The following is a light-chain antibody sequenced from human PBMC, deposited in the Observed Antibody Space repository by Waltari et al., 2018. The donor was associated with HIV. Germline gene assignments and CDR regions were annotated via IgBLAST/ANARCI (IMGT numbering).Light chain of an antibody. Sequence: DILMTQSPASLSASLGDRVTMTCRSSHDVATYVSWYQQRPGKPPSLLIYSASTLHICVPSRFTGAGSGRLFTLTINRLQPEDFASYFCQQASALPLTFGGVTNV. V-gene: IGKV1-39*01. CDR2: SAS. CDR3: QQASALPLT. CDR1: HDVATY. J-gene: IGKJ4*01.